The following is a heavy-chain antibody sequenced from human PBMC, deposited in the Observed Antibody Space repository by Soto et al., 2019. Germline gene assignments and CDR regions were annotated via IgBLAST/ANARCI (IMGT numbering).Heavy chain of an antibody. J-gene: IGHJ4*02. Sequence: GGSLRLSCATSDFTFRNYWMNWVRQAPGKGLEWAANIKPDGSATNYVDSVKGRFTISRDNVRNSVSLQMNSLRVEDTAVYFCFGGNGGPQWGQGTLVTVSS. D-gene: IGHD3-16*01. CDR1: DFTFRNYW. V-gene: IGHV3-7*03. CDR3: FGGNGGPQ. CDR2: IKPDGSAT.